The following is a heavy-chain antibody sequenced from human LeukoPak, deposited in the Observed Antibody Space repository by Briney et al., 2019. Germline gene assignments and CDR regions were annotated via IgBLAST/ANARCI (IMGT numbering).Heavy chain of an antibody. CDR2: IKQDGSEK. D-gene: IGHD5-12*01. J-gene: IGHJ4*02. CDR3: ARDDTVATRVGFID. V-gene: IGHV3-7*01. Sequence: PEGSLRLSCAASGFTFSSYWMSWVRQAPGKGLEWVANIKQDGSEKYYVDSVKGRFTISRDNAKNSLYLQMNSLRAEDTAVYYCARDDTVATRVGFIDWGQGTLVTVSS. CDR1: GFTFSSYW.